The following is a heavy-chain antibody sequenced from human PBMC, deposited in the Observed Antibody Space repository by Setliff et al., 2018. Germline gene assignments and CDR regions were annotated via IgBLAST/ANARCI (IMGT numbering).Heavy chain of an antibody. D-gene: IGHD3-22*01. CDR2: IYSSGST. Sequence: SETLSLTCTVSGGSISSGDYYWSWIRQPPGKGLEWIGYIYSSGSTYYNPSLKSLVSLSLDTSKNKFSLKLSSVTAADTAVYYCARESRYYYDNLGTLDYWGQGTLVTVSS. CDR1: GGSISSGDYY. J-gene: IGHJ4*02. CDR3: ARESRYYYDNLGTLDY. V-gene: IGHV4-30-4*08.